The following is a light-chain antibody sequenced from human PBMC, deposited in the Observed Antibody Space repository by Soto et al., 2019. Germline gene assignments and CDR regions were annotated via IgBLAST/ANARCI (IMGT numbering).Light chain of an antibody. CDR1: QSISSY. J-gene: IGKJ3*01. Sequence: DIQMHQSPSSLSASVGDRVTITCRASQSISSYLNWYQQKPGKAPKLLIYAASSLQSGVPSRFSGSGSGTDFTLTISSLQPEDFATYYCQQSYSTLTFGPGTKVDIK. CDR2: AAS. V-gene: IGKV1-39*01. CDR3: QQSYSTLT.